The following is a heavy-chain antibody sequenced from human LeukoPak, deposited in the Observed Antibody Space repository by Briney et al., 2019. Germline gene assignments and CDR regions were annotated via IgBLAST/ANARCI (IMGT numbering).Heavy chain of an antibody. Sequence: GGSLRLSCAASGITFSSYGMSWVRQAPGKGLEWVSSISSTGGTTYYADSVKGRFTISRDNSKNTLYLQMNSLRAEGTAVYYCAKKVYMDVWGKGTTVTISS. CDR3: AKKVYMDV. V-gene: IGHV3-23*01. CDR1: GITFSSYG. J-gene: IGHJ6*03. CDR2: ISSTGGTT.